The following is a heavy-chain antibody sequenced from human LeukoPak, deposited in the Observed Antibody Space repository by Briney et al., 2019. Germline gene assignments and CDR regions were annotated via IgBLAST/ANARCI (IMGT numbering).Heavy chain of an antibody. Sequence: ASVNVSCKASGGTFSSYAISWVRQAPGQGLEWMGGIIPIFGTANYAQKFQGRVTITADESTSTAYMELSSLRSEDTTVYYCVRGHHYYDSSGYYRFDYWGQGTLATVSS. V-gene: IGHV1-69*13. CDR2: IIPIFGTA. J-gene: IGHJ4*02. CDR3: VRGHHYYDSSGYYRFDY. D-gene: IGHD3-22*01. CDR1: GGTFSSYA.